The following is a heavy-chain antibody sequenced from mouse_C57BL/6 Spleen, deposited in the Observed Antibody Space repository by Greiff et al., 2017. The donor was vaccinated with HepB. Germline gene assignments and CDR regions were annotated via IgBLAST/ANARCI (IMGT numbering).Heavy chain of an antibody. CDR3: ARDRSGLRGFAY. Sequence: VQLQQSGAELVRPGTSVKVSCKASGYAFTNYLIEWVKQRPGQGLEWIGVINPGSGGTNYNEKFKGKATLTADKSSSTAYMQLSSLTSEDSAVYFCARDRSGLRGFAYWGQGTLVTVSA. CDR2: INPGSGGT. CDR1: GYAFTNYL. J-gene: IGHJ3*01. V-gene: IGHV1-54*01. D-gene: IGHD2-4*01.